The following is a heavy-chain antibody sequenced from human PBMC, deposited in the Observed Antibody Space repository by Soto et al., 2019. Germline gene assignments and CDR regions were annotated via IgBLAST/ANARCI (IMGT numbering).Heavy chain of an antibody. V-gene: IGHV2-5*01. CDR3: AHSSAYYDFWSGYQYYFDY. D-gene: IGHD3-3*01. CDR2: IYWNDDK. Sequence: ASGPTLVNPTQTLTLTCTFSGFSLSTSGVGVGWIRQPPGKALEWLALIYWNDDKRYSPSLKSRLTITKDTSKNQVVLTMTNMEPVDTATYYCAHSSAYYDFWSGYQYYFDYWGQGTLVTVSS. CDR1: GFSLSTSGVG. J-gene: IGHJ4*02.